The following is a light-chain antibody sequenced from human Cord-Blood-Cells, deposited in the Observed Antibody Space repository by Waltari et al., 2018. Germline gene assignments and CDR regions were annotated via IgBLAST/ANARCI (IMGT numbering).Light chain of an antibody. V-gene: IGLV2-14*01. J-gene: IGLJ2*01. CDR1: SSDAGGYNY. CDR2: DVS. Sequence: QSALTQPASVSGSPGQSITISCTGTSSDAGGYNYVSWYQQHPGKAPTLMIYDVSKRPSGVSNRFSGSKSGNTASLTISGLQAEDEADYYCSSYTSSSTFEVFGGGTKLTVL. CDR3: SSYTSSSTFEV.